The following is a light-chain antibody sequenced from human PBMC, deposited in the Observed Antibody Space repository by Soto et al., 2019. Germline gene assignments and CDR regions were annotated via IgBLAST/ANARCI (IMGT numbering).Light chain of an antibody. CDR3: QQSNKWPRT. V-gene: IGKV3-15*01. J-gene: IGKJ1*01. CDR1: QSVSSN. CDR2: GAS. Sequence: EIVMTQSPATLSVSPGERATLSCRASQSVSSNLAWYQQKPGQAPRLLIYGASTRATGIPARFSGSGSGTEFTLTISSLQSEDFAVYYCQQSNKWPRTFGQGTKVDIK.